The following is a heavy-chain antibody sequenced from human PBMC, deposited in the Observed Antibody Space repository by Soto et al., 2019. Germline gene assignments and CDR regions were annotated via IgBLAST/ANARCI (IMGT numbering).Heavy chain of an antibody. V-gene: IGHV3-66*01. D-gene: IGHD6-13*01. CDR1: GFTVSSNY. J-gene: IGHJ4*02. CDR3: ARDGGDSSSWYPGYFAY. CDR2: IYSGGTT. Sequence: EVQLVESGGGLVQPGGSLRLSCAASGFTVSSNYMTWVRQAPGMGLEWVSVIYSGGTTYYADSVKGRFTISRDNSKNTLYLQMNSLRAEDTAVYYCARDGGDSSSWYPGYFAYWGQGTLVTVSS.